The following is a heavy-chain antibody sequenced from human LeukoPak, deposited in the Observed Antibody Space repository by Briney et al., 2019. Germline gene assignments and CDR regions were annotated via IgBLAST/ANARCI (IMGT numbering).Heavy chain of an antibody. CDR3: ARGAAGYSYG. CDR2: IYYSGTT. Sequence: SETLSLTCSVSGGSISSCYWSWIRQPPGKGLEWIGHIYYSGTTNYNPSLKSRVTISIDTSKNQFSLRLSSVTAADTAVYYCARGAAGYSYGWGQGTLVTVSS. J-gene: IGHJ4*02. V-gene: IGHV4-59*01. D-gene: IGHD5-18*01. CDR1: GGSISSCY.